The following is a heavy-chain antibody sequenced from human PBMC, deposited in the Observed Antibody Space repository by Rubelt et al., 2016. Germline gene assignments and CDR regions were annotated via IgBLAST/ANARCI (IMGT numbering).Heavy chain of an antibody. D-gene: IGHD3-22*01. J-gene: IGHJ4*02. CDR1: GGSISSSSYY. CDR2: IYYSGST. Sequence: QMQLQESGPGLVKPSETLSLTCTVSGGSISSSSYYWGWIRQPPGKGLEWIGSIYYSGSTYYNQSLKRRITISVDTSKNQFSLKRGSVTAADTAVYSCAGGYYDSRGDYGALGYWGQGTLVTVSS. CDR3: AGGYYDSRGDYGALGY. V-gene: IGHV4-39*01.